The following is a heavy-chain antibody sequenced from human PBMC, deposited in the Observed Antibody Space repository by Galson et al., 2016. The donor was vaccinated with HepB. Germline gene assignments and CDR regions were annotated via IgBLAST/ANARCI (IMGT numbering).Heavy chain of an antibody. D-gene: IGHD2-21*01. CDR1: GGSISSGVFY. Sequence: LSLTFTVSGGSISSGVFYWGWIRQPPGKTLEWIGYIYNRGNTYYNPSLESRISISVDTSKNQVSLRVTSVTGADTAVYYCVRGPPEGCGGSTCYLGAFDIWGQGTMVTVSS. J-gene: IGHJ3*02. CDR3: VRGPPEGCGGSTCYLGAFDI. CDR2: IYNRGNT. V-gene: IGHV4-30-4*01.